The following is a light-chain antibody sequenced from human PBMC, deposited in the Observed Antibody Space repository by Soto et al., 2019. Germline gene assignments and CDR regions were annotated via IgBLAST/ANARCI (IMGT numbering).Light chain of an antibody. CDR2: GAS. CDR3: QQYATSPPRT. Sequence: EIVLTQSPGTLSLSLGERAILSCRASQSVSNNFLAWYQQKPGQAPRLLIYGASSRATGIPDRFSGSGSGTDFTLTISRLETEDFGVYYCQQYATSPPRTFGQGTKVDIK. J-gene: IGKJ1*01. V-gene: IGKV3-20*01. CDR1: QSVSNNF.